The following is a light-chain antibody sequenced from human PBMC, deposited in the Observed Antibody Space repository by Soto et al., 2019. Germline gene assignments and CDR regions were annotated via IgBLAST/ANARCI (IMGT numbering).Light chain of an antibody. Sequence: QSVLTQPASVSGSPGQSITISCTGTGSDVGAYRYVSWYRQHPGHAPKLIIYDVSNRPSGVSDRFSGSKSGNTASLTISGLQSEDEADYYCDSETRSSSYAFGTGNKVTGL. CDR3: DSETRSSSYA. V-gene: IGLV2-14*01. CDR1: GSDVGAYRY. CDR2: DVS. J-gene: IGLJ1*01.